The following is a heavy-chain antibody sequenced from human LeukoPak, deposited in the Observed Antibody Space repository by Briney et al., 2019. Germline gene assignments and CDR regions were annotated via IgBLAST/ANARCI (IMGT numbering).Heavy chain of an antibody. V-gene: IGHV3-11*06. CDR2: ISSSSSHT. CDR3: ARTNLGSDWRFDY. J-gene: IGHJ4*02. D-gene: IGHD6-19*01. Sequence: PGGSLTLSCGASEFAFSDFYMTWIRQAPGKGLEWVSYISSSSSHTNYADSVKGRFTISRDNAKNSLYLQMNSLRAEDTAVYYCARTNLGSDWRFDYWGQGTLVTVSS. CDR1: EFAFSDFY.